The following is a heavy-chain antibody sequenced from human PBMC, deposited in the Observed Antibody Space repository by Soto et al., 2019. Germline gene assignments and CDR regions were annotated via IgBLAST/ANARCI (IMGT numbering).Heavy chain of an antibody. CDR1: GFTFSSYG. V-gene: IGHV3-33*01. CDR2: IWYDGSNK. Sequence: GGSLRLSCAASGFTFSSYGMHWVRQAPGKGLEWVAVIWYDGSNKYYADSVKGRFTISRDNSKNTLYLQMNSLRAEDTAVYYCARVRATLGAFDIWGQGTMVTVS. CDR3: ARVRATLGAFDI. D-gene: IGHD2-15*01. J-gene: IGHJ3*02.